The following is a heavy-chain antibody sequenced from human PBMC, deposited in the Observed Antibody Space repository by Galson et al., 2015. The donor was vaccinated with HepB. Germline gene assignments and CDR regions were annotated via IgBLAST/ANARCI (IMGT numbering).Heavy chain of an antibody. D-gene: IGHD3-3*01. Sequence: SLRLSCAASGFTFSNYAMHWVRQAPGKGLEWVALISFDGSNKYYADSVKGRSTISRDNSKNTLYLQMNSLRAEDTAVYYCARDSKSAITIFGVVMSYYYYGMDVWGQGTTVTVSS. J-gene: IGHJ6*02. CDR1: GFTFSNYA. V-gene: IGHV3-30-3*01. CDR3: ARDSKSAITIFGVVMSYYYYGMDV. CDR2: ISFDGSNK.